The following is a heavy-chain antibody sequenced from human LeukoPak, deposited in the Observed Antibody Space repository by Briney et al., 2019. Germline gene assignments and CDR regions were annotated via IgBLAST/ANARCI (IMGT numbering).Heavy chain of an antibody. J-gene: IGHJ6*03. V-gene: IGHV4-59*01. CDR1: GGSISSYY. Sequence: SETLSLTCTVSGGSISSYYWSWIRQPPGKGLEWIGYIYYSGSTNYNPSLKSRVTISVDTSKNQFSLKLSSVTAADTAVYYCARTNYYYYYMDVWGKGTTVTVSS. CDR3: ARTNYYYYYMDV. CDR2: IYYSGST.